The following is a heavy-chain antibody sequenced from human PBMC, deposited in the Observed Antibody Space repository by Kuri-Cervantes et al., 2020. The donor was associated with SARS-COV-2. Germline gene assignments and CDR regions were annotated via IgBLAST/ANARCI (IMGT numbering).Heavy chain of an antibody. V-gene: IGHV4-59*01. J-gene: IGHJ5*02. CDR2: IYYSGST. CDR1: GGSISSYY. Sequence: SETLSLTCTVSGGSISSYYWSWIRQPPGKGLEWIGYIYYSGSTNYNPSLKSRVTISVDTSKNQFSLKLSSVTAEDTAVYYCASEQPSRYCSSTSCYTWGQGTLVTVSS. CDR3: ASEQPSRYCSSTSCYT. D-gene: IGHD2-2*02.